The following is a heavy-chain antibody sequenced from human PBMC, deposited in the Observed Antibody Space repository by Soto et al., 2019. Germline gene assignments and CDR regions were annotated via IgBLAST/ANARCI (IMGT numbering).Heavy chain of an antibody. CDR1: GYTFTSYG. CDR3: ATVTYQLKPCFDT. CDR2: VSAYNGNT. V-gene: IGHV1-18*04. D-gene: IGHD2-2*01. J-gene: IGHJ5*02. Sequence: ASVKVSCKAAGYTFTSYGISWVRQAPGQGLEWMGWVSAYNGNTNYAQKLQGRVTMTTDTSTSTAYMELRSLRSDDKAVYYCATVTYQLKPCFDTWGKGTLVTVYS.